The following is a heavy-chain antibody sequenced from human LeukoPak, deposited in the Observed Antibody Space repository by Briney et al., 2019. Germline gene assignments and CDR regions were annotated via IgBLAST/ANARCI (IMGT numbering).Heavy chain of an antibody. V-gene: IGHV1-18*01. CDR3: AVLWFGEFFYRY. D-gene: IGHD3-10*01. J-gene: IGHJ4*02. CDR1: GYTFTSYG. CDR2: ISAYNGNT. Sequence: ASVKVSCKASGYTFTSYGISWVRQAPGQGREWMGWISAYNGNTNYAQKLQGRVTMTTDTSTSTAYMELRSLRSDDTAVYYCAVLWFGEFFYRYWGQGTLVTVSS.